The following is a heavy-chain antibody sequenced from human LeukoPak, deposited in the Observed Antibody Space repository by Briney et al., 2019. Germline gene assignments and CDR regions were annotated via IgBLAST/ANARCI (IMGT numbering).Heavy chain of an antibody. CDR1: GYSISSGYY. CDR3: ARRVGSSWYWGRWFDP. D-gene: IGHD6-13*01. J-gene: IGHJ5*02. CDR2: IYHSGST. Sequence: SETLSLTCSVSGYSISSGYYWGWIRQLPGKGLEWIGSIYHSGSTYYNPSLKSRVTISVDTSKNQFSLKLSSVTAADTAVYYCARRVGSSWYWGRWFDPWGQGTLVTVSS. V-gene: IGHV4-38-2*02.